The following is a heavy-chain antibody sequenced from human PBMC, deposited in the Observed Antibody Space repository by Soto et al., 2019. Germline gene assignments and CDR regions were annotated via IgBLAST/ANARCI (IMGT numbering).Heavy chain of an antibody. J-gene: IGHJ6*02. CDR3: AREGRRITMVRGERNRGDYYYGMDV. D-gene: IGHD3-10*01. CDR2: IWYDGSNK. Sequence: PGGSLRLSCAASGFTFSSYGMHWVRQAPGKGLEWVAVIWYDGSNKYYADSVKGRFTISRDNSKNTLYLQMNSLRAEDTAVYYCAREGRRITMVRGERNRGDYYYGMDVWGQGTTVTVSS. CDR1: GFTFSSYG. V-gene: IGHV3-33*01.